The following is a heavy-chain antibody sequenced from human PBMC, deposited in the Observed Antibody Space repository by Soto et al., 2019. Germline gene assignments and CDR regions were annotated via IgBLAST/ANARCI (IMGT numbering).Heavy chain of an antibody. CDR3: ARDPNSNYYDSSGISDY. D-gene: IGHD3-22*01. CDR1: GFTFSSYS. V-gene: IGHV3-21*01. CDR2: ISSSRSYI. J-gene: IGHJ4*02. Sequence: EVQLVESGGGLVKPGGSLRLSCAASGFTFSSYSMNWVRQAPGKGLEWVSSISSSRSYIYYADSVKGRFTISRDNAKNSLYLQMNSLRAEDTAVYYCARDPNSNYYDSSGISDYWGQGTLVTVSS.